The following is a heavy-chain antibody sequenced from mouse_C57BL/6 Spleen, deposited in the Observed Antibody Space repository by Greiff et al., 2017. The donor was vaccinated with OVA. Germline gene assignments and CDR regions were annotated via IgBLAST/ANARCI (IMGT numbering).Heavy chain of an antibody. Sequence: QVQLQQSGPELVKPGASVKISCKASGYAFSSSWMNWVKQRPGKGLEWIGRIYPGDGDTTYHGKFTGKATLTADKSSSTAYMQLSRLTSEDSAVYFCARNEAYYEGFAYWGQGTLVTVSA. J-gene: IGHJ3*01. CDR3: ARNEAYYEGFAY. CDR2: IYPGDGDT. V-gene: IGHV1-82*01. CDR1: GYAFSSSW. D-gene: IGHD2-10*01.